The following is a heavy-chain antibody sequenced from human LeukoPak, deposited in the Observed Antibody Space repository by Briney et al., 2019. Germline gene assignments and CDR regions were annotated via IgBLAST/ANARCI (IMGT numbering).Heavy chain of an antibody. Sequence: PGGSLRLSCAASGFTFRSYSMNWVRQAPGKGLEWVSAIDPSSTYIYYADSVKGRFTISRDNAENSLYLQMNSLRVEDTAVYYCARAPTVLVGYCSSSSCQAEYWGQGTLVTVSS. CDR3: ARAPTVLVGYCSSSSCQAEY. CDR2: IDPSSTYI. V-gene: IGHV3-21*01. CDR1: GFTFRSYS. J-gene: IGHJ4*02. D-gene: IGHD2-2*01.